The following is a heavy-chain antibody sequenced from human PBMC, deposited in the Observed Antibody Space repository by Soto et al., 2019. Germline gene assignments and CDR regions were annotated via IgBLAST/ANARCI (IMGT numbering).Heavy chain of an antibody. CDR1: GGTFSSYA. Sequence: GASVKVSCKASGGTFSSYAISWVRQAPGQGLEWMGGIIPIFGTANYAQKFQGRVTITADESTSTAYMELSSLRSEDTAVYYCARVNCSSNSCYHNLYYYYYVMDVWGQVTTVTVSS. CDR3: ARVNCSSNSCYHNLYYYYYVMDV. V-gene: IGHV1-69*13. J-gene: IGHJ6*02. CDR2: IIPIFGTA. D-gene: IGHD2-2*01.